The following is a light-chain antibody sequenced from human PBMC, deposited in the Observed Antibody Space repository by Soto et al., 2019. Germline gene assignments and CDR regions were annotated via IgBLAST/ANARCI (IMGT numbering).Light chain of an antibody. Sequence: EIVLTQSPATLFLSPGERATLSCRASESIRTFLAWYQQKPGQAPRLLIYGASNRATGIPARFSGSGSGADFSLTISSLEPEDFAVYYCQQRSNWPPYTFGQGTKLEIK. CDR3: QQRSNWPPYT. CDR1: ESIRTF. V-gene: IGKV3-11*01. CDR2: GAS. J-gene: IGKJ2*01.